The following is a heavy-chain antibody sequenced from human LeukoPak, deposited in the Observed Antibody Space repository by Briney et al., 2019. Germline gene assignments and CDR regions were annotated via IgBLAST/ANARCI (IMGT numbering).Heavy chain of an antibody. V-gene: IGHV4-34*01. J-gene: IGHJ4*02. Sequence: KPSETLSLTCAVYGGSFSGYYWSWIRQPPGKGLEWIGEINHSGSTNYNPSPKSRVTISVDTSKNQFSLKLSSVTAADTAVYYCATPHMYSSSPRLDYWGQGTLVTVSS. CDR3: ATPHMYSSSPRLDY. CDR2: INHSGST. D-gene: IGHD6-6*01. CDR1: GGSFSGYY.